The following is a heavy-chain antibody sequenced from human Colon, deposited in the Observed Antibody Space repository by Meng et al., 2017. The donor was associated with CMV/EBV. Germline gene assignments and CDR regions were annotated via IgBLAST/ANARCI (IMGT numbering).Heavy chain of an antibody. D-gene: IGHD6-25*01. V-gene: IGHV3-30*02. CDR2: IRYDGSNK. CDR3: AKGGAAAGYYFDY. CDR1: GFTFSSYG. Sequence: GGSLKISCAASGFTFSSYGMHWVRQAPGKGLEWVAFIRYDGSNKYYADSVKGRFTISRDNSKNTLYLQMNSLRAEDTAVYYCAKGGAAAGYYFDYWGQGTLVTVSS. J-gene: IGHJ4*02.